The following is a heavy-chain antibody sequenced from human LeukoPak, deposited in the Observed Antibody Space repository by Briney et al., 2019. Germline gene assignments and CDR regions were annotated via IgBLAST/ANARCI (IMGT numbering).Heavy chain of an antibody. Sequence: GGSLRLSCAASGFTFSSYTMNWVRQAPGKGLEWVSSITSSSSYIYYADSVKGRFTISRDNAKNSLDLQMNSLRAEDTAVYYCARGLVRGVNVQWFDPWGQGTLVTVSS. CDR1: GFTFSSYT. CDR3: ARGLVRGVNVQWFDP. D-gene: IGHD3-10*01. J-gene: IGHJ5*02. V-gene: IGHV3-21*01. CDR2: ITSSSSYI.